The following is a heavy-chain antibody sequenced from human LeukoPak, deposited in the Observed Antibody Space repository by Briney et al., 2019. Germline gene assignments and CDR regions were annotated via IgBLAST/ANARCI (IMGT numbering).Heavy chain of an antibody. CDR3: ARQNYGSGSYNWFDP. D-gene: IGHD3-10*01. J-gene: IGHJ5*02. V-gene: IGHV4-59*01. CDR2: IHYSGST. Sequence: SETLSLTCTVSGGSISNYYWSWIRQSPGKGLEWVGYIHYSGSTSNNPSLKSRVTISVDTSKNQFSLKLRSVTAADTAVYYCARQNYGSGSYNWFDPWGQGTLVTVSS. CDR1: GGSISNYY.